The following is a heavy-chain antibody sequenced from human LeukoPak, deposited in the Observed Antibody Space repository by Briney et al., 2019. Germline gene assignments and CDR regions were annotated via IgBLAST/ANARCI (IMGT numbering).Heavy chain of an antibody. D-gene: IGHD2-2*01. CDR3: ARRTVYCSSTSCSN. CDR1: GFTFSSYS. CDR2: ISSSSSTI. Sequence: GGSLRLSCAASGFTFSSYSMNWVRQAPGKWLEWVSYISSSSSTIYYADSVKGRFTISRDNAKNSLYLQMNSLRAEDTAVYYCARRTVYCSSTSCSNWGQGTLVTVSS. V-gene: IGHV3-48*01. J-gene: IGHJ4*02.